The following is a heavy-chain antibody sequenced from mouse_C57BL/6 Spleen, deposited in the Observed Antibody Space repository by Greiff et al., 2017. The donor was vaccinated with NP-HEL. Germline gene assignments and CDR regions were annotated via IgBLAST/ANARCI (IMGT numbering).Heavy chain of an antibody. J-gene: IGHJ4*01. CDR1: GFNIKDYY. CDR2: IDPSDSYT. Sequence: QVQLKQSGAELVKPGASVKLSCTASGFNIKDYYMHWVKQRPGQGLEWIGVIDPSDSYTNYNQKFKGKATLTVDTSSSTAYMQLSSLTSEDSAVYYCARSYGYDGGYYAMDYWGQGTSVTVSS. D-gene: IGHD2-2*01. CDR3: ARSYGYDGGYYAMDY. V-gene: IGHV1-69*02.